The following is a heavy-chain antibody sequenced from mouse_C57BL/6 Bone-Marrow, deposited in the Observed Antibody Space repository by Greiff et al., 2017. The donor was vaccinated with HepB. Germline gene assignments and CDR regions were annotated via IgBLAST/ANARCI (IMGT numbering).Heavy chain of an antibody. V-gene: IGHV1-81*01. J-gene: IGHJ1*03. D-gene: IGHD2-3*01. CDR2: IYPRSGNT. CDR1: GYTFTSYG. CDR3: ARKGGDGYYVWYFDV. Sequence: VKVVESGAELARPGASVKLSCKASGYTFTSYGISWVKQRTGQGLEWIGEIYPRSGNTYYNEKFKGKATLTADKSSSTAYMELRSLTSEDSAVYFCARKGGDGYYVWYFDVWGTGTTVTVSS.